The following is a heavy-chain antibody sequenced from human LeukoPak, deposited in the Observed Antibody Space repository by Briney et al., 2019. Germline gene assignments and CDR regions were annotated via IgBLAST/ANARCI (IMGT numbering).Heavy chain of an antibody. CDR3: AREGTCSSSSNFDY. D-gene: IGHD6-13*01. CDR2: IYSGGST. J-gene: IGHJ4*02. Sequence: PGGSLRLSCAASGFTVSSNYMSWVRQAPGKGLEWVSVIYSGGSTYYADSVKGRFTISRDNSKNTLYLQMNSLRAEDTAVYYCAREGTCSSSSNFDYWGQGTLVTVSS. CDR1: GFTVSSNY. V-gene: IGHV3-66*01.